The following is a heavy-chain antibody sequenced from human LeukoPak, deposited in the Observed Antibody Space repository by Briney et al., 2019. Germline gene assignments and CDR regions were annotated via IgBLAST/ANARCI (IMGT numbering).Heavy chain of an antibody. CDR2: IIPVFGVA. D-gene: IGHD3-10*01. Sequence: GSSVKVSCKASGGTFSSQTINWVRQASGGGLEWMGRIIPVFGVADYAQKFQGRVTITTDEPTSTGYMELSSLTFDDTAVYYCARGHYGSGFWGQGTLVIVSS. V-gene: IGHV1-69*05. CDR1: GGTFSSQT. CDR3: ARGHYGSGF. J-gene: IGHJ4*02.